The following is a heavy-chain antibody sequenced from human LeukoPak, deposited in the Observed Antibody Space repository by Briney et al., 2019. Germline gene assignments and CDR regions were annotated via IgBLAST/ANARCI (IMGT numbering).Heavy chain of an antibody. CDR2: ISGSGGNT. D-gene: IGHD3-3*01. Sequence: PGGSLSLSCAASGFTFSSYAMRWVRQAPAKGLEWVSAISGSGGNTDYADSVKGRFTISRDNSKNTLYLQMNSLRAEDTAVYYCARSTHYDFWSDYLYYFDYWGQGTLVTVSS. CDR3: ARSTHYDFWSDYLYYFDY. J-gene: IGHJ4*02. V-gene: IGHV3-23*01. CDR1: GFTFSSYA.